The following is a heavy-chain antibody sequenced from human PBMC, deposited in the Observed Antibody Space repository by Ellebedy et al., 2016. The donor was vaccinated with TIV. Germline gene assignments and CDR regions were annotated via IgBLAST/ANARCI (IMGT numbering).Heavy chain of an antibody. CDR1: GYTFISYG. CDR2: ISAYNGNT. CDR3: ARGRFGGKSGWFDP. V-gene: IGHV1-18*01. J-gene: IGHJ5*02. D-gene: IGHD4-23*01. Sequence: AASVKVSCKPSGYTFISYGISWVRQAPGQGLQWMGWISAYNGNTNYAQKFQGRVTMTTDILMSTAYMELRSLRSDDTAVYYCARGRFGGKSGWFDPWGQGTLVTVSS.